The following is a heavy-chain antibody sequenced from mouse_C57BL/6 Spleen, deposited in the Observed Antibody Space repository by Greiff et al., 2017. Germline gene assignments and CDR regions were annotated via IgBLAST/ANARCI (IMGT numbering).Heavy chain of an antibody. CDR2: INPGSGGT. Sequence: QVQLQQSGAELVRPGTSVKVSCKASGYAFTTYLIAWVKQRPGQGLEWIGVINPGSGGTNYNEKFKGKATLTADKSSSTAYMQLSSLTSEDSAVYFCARDGNYEGWYFDVWGTGTTVTVSS. CDR1: GYAFTTYL. CDR3: ARDGNYEGWYFDV. D-gene: IGHD2-1*01. V-gene: IGHV1-54*01. J-gene: IGHJ1*03.